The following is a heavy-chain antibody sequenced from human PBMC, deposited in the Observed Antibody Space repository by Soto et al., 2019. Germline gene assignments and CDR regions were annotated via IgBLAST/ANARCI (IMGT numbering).Heavy chain of an antibody. V-gene: IGHV4-30-2*01. CDR1: GGSISSGGYS. CDR3: ARVGNYDILTGYYKANYFDY. Sequence: SETLSLTCAVSGGSISSGGYSWSWIRQPPGKGLEWIGYIYHSGSTYYNPSLKSRVTISVDRSKNQFSLKLSSVTAADTAVYYCARVGNYDILTGYYKANYFDYWGQGTLVTVSS. CDR2: IYHSGST. J-gene: IGHJ4*02. D-gene: IGHD3-9*01.